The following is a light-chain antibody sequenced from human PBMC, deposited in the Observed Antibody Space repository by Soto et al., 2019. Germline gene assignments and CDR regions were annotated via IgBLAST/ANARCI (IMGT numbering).Light chain of an antibody. V-gene: IGKV3-20*01. CDR3: KQYSSSRT. CDR1: QSVNSRY. J-gene: IGKJ1*01. Sequence: EIVWPKSPGTLSLSPGAGSNTSCRASQSVNSRYLAWYQRKPGQAPRLLIYGASSRATGIPVRFSGSGSETDFTLTITRLEPEEFAVYDCKQYSSSRTVGQGNQVDIK. CDR2: GAS.